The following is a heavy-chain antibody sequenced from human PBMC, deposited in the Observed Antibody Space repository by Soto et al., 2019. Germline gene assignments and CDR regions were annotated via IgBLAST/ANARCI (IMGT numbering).Heavy chain of an antibody. J-gene: IGHJ6*03. CDR3: ARHPRYYSYYYYMDV. CDR2: IFYSGDT. CDR1: GGSVSSSSYY. D-gene: IGHD2-21*01. Sequence: SETLSLTCTVSGGSVSSSSYYWGWIRQPPGKWLEWIGSIFYSGDTYYNPSLKSRVTISVDTSKNHFSLELRSVTAADTAVYYCARHPRYYSYYYYMDVWGKGTTVTVSS. V-gene: IGHV4-39*01.